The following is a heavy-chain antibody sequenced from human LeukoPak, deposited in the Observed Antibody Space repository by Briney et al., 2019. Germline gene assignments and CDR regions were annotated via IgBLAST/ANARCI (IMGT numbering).Heavy chain of an antibody. CDR1: GYTFTSYG. J-gene: IGHJ4*02. Sequence: ASVKVSCKASGYTFTSYGISWVRQAPGQGLEWMGWISAYNGNTNYAQKLQGRVIMTTDTSTSTAYMELRSLRSDDTAVYYCARDLNRYFDWLLHLDYWGQGTLVTVSS. D-gene: IGHD3-9*01. V-gene: IGHV1-18*04. CDR2: ISAYNGNT. CDR3: ARDLNRYFDWLLHLDY.